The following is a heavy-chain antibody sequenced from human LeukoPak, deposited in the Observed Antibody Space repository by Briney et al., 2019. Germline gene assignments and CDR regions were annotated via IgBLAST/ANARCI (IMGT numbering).Heavy chain of an antibody. Sequence: ASVKVSCKASGYTFTGYYMHWVRQAPGQGLEWMGWINPNSGGTNYAQKFQGRVTMTRDTSISTAYMELSRLRSDDTAVYYCARATVSGSYYYYYYMDVWGKGTTVTVSS. D-gene: IGHD3-10*01. CDR1: GYTFTGYY. J-gene: IGHJ6*03. CDR2: INPNSGGT. V-gene: IGHV1-2*02. CDR3: ARATVSGSYYYYYYMDV.